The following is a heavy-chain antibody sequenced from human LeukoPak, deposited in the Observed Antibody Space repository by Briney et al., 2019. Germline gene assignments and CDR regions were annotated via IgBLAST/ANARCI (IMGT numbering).Heavy chain of an antibody. Sequence: PGGSLRLSCAASGFTFTNAWMNWVRQAPGKGLEWVGRIKSKADGETIDYAAPVKGRFTFSRDDSKNMLYLQMNSLKSEDTAVYYCSALTSRGLSDSWGQGTLVTVSS. D-gene: IGHD1-20*01. CDR3: SALTSRGLSDS. CDR2: IKSKADGETI. V-gene: IGHV3-15*07. CDR1: GFTFTNAW. J-gene: IGHJ4*02.